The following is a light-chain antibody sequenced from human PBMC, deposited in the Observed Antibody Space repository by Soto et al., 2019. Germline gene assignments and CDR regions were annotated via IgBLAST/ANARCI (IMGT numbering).Light chain of an antibody. CDR1: SSNIGSNT. CDR3: GTWDSSLSAGRV. CDR2: DNN. Sequence: QSVLTQPPSASGTPGQRVTISCSGSSSNIGSNTVSWYQQVPGRAPYLLIYDNNKRPSGIPDRFSGSKSGTSATLGITGLQTGDEADYYCGTWDSSLSAGRVFGTGTKLTVL. V-gene: IGLV1-51*01. J-gene: IGLJ1*01.